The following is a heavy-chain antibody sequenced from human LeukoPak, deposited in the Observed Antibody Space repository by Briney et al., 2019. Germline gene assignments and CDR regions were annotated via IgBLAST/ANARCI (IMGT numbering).Heavy chain of an antibody. D-gene: IGHD4-23*01. J-gene: IGHJ4*02. V-gene: IGHV4-34*01. CDR3: ARFGDYGGTDY. CDR2: INHSGST. Sequence: PSETLSLTCAVYGGSFSGYYWSWIRQPPGKGLEWIGEINHSGSTNYNPSLKSRVTISVDTSKNQFSLKLSSVTAADTAVYYCARFGDYGGTDYWGQGTLVTVSS. CDR1: GGSFSGYY.